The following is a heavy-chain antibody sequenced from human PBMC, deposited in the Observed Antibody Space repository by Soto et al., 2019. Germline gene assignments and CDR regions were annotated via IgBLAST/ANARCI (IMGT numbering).Heavy chain of an antibody. D-gene: IGHD4-17*01. V-gene: IGHV1-69*13. CDR1: GGTFRTES. CDR2: ILPFFGTA. J-gene: IGHJ3*01. Sequence: QVHLVQSGAEVKKPGSSVKVSCKYSGGTFRTESINWVRQAPGQGLEWMGGILPFFGTADCAPRFHGRVTITSDGATTAAYMELRRLTSQDTAVYVCARGHEYGGNSDAFDVWGQGTMVTFSS. CDR3: ARGHEYGGNSDAFDV.